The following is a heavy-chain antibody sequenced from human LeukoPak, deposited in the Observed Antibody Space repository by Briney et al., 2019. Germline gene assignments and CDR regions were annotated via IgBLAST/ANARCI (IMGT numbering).Heavy chain of an antibody. CDR1: GFTFSSYW. CDR3: ARDHLAWFGGHDY. D-gene: IGHD3-10*01. CDR2: IKQDGSEK. Sequence: GGSLRLSCAASGFTFSSYWMSWVRQAPGKGLEWVANIKQDGSEKYYVDSVKGRFTISRDNAKNSLYLQMNSLRAEDTAVYYCARDHLAWFGGHDYWGQGTLVTVSS. V-gene: IGHV3-7*01. J-gene: IGHJ4*02.